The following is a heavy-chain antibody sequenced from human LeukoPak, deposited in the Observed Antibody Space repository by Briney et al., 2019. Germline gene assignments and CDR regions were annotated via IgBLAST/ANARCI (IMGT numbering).Heavy chain of an antibody. D-gene: IGHD1-26*01. CDR2: INPSGGST. Sequence: ASVKVSCKTSGYTFTSYYMHWVRQAPGQGLEWMGIINPSGGSTTYAQRFQGRVTMTRDTSTSTVYMELSSLRSEDTAVYYCARNRDGTYSRRILYSFDCWGQGTLVTVSS. V-gene: IGHV1-46*01. CDR1: GYTFTSYY. CDR3: ARNRDGTYSRRILYSFDC. J-gene: IGHJ4*02.